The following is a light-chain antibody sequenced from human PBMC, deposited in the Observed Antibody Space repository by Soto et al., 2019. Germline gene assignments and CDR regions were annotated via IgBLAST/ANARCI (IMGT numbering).Light chain of an antibody. CDR2: EVS. CDR3: SSYAGSTLV. Sequence: QSALTQPPSASGSPGQSVTISCTGTSSDVGGYNYVSWYQQHPGKAPKLMIYEVSKRPSGVPDRFSGSKSGNTASLTVSGLQAEDAADYYCSSYAGSTLVFGGGTKLTVL. CDR1: SSDVGGYNY. V-gene: IGLV2-8*01. J-gene: IGLJ2*01.